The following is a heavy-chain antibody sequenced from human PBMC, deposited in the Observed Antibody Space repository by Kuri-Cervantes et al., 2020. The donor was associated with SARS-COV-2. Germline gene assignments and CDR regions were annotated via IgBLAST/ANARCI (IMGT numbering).Heavy chain of an antibody. V-gene: IGHV1-69*04. CDR1: GGTFSSYA. D-gene: IGHD6-13*01. Sequence: SVKVSCKASGGTFSSYAISWVRQAPGQGLEWMGRIIPILGIANYAQKFQGRVTITADKSTSTAYMELSSLRSEDTAVYYCARACSSNLPREVAGFDPWGQGTLVTVSS. J-gene: IGHJ5*02. CDR2: IIPILGIA. CDR3: ARACSSNLPREVAGFDP.